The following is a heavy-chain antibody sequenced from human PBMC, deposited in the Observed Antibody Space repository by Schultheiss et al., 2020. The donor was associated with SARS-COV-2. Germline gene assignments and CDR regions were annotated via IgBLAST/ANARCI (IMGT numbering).Heavy chain of an antibody. CDR2: FWYDGSNK. CDR3: ARDKGLSPTSYYYYGMDV. V-gene: IGHV3-33*01. CDR1: GFTFSSYG. J-gene: IGHJ6*02. Sequence: GGSLRLSCAASGFTFSSYGMHWVRQAPGKGLEWVAVFWYDGSNKYYADSVKGRFTISRDNSKKTLYLQMNSLRAEDTAVYYCARDKGLSPTSYYYYGMDVWGQGTTVTVSS.